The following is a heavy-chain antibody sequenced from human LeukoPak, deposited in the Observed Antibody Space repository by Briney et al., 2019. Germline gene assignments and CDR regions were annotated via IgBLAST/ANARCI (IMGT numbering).Heavy chain of an antibody. CDR1: GFTFSSFE. J-gene: IGHJ6*03. D-gene: IGHD5-12*01. CDR3: AKRGGYDTYYYYYYMDV. Sequence: GGSLRLSCAASGFTFSSFEMNWVRQAPGKGLEWVSSISSRAATIYYTDSVKGRFTISRDNAKNSLYLQMNSLRAEDTAVYYCAKRGGYDTYYYYYYMDVWGKGTTVTISS. V-gene: IGHV3-48*03. CDR2: ISSRAATI.